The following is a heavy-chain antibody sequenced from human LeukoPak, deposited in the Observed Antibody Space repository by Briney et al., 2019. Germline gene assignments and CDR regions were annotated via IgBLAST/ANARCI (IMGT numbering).Heavy chain of an antibody. CDR1: GFTFSSYA. CDR2: ISYDGSNK. CDR3: ARDWELEGSGFDY. Sequence: PGRSLRLSCAASGFTFSSYAMHWVRQTPGKGLEWVAVISYDGSNKYYADSVKGRFTISRDNSKNTLYLQMNSLRAEDTAVYHCARDWELEGSGFDYWGQGTLVTVSS. D-gene: IGHD1-26*01. V-gene: IGHV3-30*04. J-gene: IGHJ4*02.